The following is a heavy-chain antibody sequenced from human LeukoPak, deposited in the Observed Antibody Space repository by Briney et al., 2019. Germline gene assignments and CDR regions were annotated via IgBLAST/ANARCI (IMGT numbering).Heavy chain of an antibody. CDR2: TYYSARWYN. V-gene: IGHV6-1*01. CDR3: GRSHSIPARNAYYYYVDV. CDR1: GDSVSSNSAA. J-gene: IGHJ6*03. D-gene: IGHD6-6*01. Sequence: TSQTLSLTCAISGDSVSSNSAAWNWIRQSPSRGLEWLGRTYYSARWYNDYAVSVKSRITINPDTSKNQFSLQLNSVTPEDTAVYYCGRSHSIPARNAYYYYVDVWDKGTTVTVSS.